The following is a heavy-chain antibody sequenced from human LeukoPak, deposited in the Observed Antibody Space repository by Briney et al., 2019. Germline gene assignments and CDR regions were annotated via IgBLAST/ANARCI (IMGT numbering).Heavy chain of an antibody. Sequence: GGSLRLSCAASGFIFSSYAMHWVRQAPGKGLEWVAVISYDGSNKYYADSVKGRFTISRDNSKNTLYLQMNSLRAEDTAVYYCARGLYYVGWNAFDIWGQGTMVTVSS. CDR2: ISYDGSNK. J-gene: IGHJ3*02. CDR1: GFIFSSYA. CDR3: ARGLYYVGWNAFDI. V-gene: IGHV3-30*04. D-gene: IGHD3-10*02.